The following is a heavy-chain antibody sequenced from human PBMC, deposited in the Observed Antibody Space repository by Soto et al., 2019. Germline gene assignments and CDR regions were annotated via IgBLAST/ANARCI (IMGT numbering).Heavy chain of an antibody. CDR3: ARGTVRDHDFGDH. J-gene: IGHJ4*02. V-gene: IGHV3-74*01. CDR1: GFTFSSYW. CDR2: ISSDGSST. D-gene: IGHD4-17*01. Sequence: EVQLVESGGDLVQPGGSLRLSCVASGFTFSSYWMHWVRQVPGKGLVWVSRISSDGSSTSYADSVRGRFIISRDNAKNTLYLQVKSLRVDDTAVYYCARGTVRDHDFGDHWGQGTLVAVSS.